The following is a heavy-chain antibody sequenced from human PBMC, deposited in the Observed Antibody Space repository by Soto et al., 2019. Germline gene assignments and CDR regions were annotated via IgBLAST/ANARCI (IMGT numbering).Heavy chain of an antibody. Sequence: QVQLVQSGAEVKRPGASVKVSCKASGYTFIDYSMHWVRQAPGQGLEWMGWIIPNSGDTNYAQKFQGRDTMTRETSISSAYMELSRLRSDVTAVYYCAREDPNLGAPTYWGQGTLVTVSS. V-gene: IGHV1-2*02. CDR2: IIPNSGDT. D-gene: IGHD1-26*01. J-gene: IGHJ4*02. CDR1: GYTFIDYS. CDR3: AREDPNLGAPTY.